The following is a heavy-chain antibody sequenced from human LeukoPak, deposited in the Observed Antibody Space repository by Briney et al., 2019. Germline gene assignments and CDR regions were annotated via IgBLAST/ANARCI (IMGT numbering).Heavy chain of an antibody. CDR3: ARDYELGKNYYYYYMDV. Sequence: GASVKVSCKASGYSFTSYYMRWVRQAPGQGLEWMGIINPSGGSTSYAQKFQGRVTMTRDMSTSTVYMELSSLSSEDTAVYYCARDYELGKNYYYYYMDVWGKGTTVTVSS. D-gene: IGHD3-16*01. V-gene: IGHV1-46*01. CDR1: GYSFTSYY. CDR2: INPSGGST. J-gene: IGHJ6*03.